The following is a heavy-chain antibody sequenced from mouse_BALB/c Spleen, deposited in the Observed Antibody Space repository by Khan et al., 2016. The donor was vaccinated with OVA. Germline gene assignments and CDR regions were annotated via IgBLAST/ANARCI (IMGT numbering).Heavy chain of an antibody. V-gene: IGHV1-20*02. Sequence: EVQLQQSGPELVKPGASVKISCKASGYSFTGYFMNWVMQSHGKSLEWIGRINPHIGETFYNQKFKGKATLTADESSSTAHMELRSLASEDSAVYDCARIYGSDLDYWGQGTTLTVSS. CDR2: INPHIGET. CDR3: ARIYGSDLDY. CDR1: GYSFTGYF. D-gene: IGHD1-1*01. J-gene: IGHJ2*01.